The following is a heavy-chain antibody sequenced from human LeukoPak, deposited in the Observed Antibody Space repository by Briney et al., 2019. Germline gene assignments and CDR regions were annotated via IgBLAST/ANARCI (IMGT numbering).Heavy chain of an antibody. V-gene: IGHV4-59*01. J-gene: IGHJ4*02. CDR1: GGSISGYY. CDR3: AREYSSFEY. Sequence: PSETLSLTCTVSGGSISGYYWHWIRQPPGMGLEWIGYINYSGSTDYNPPLKSRVTISVDTSKNQFSLNLRSVTAADTAVYYCAREYSSFEYWGQGILVTVSS. CDR2: INYSGST. D-gene: IGHD3-22*01.